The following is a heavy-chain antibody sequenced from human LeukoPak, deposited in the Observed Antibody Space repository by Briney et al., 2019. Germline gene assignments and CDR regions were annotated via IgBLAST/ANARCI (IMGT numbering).Heavy chain of an antibody. J-gene: IGHJ4*02. CDR2: IIPIFGTA. CDR3: ASGVPYYDFWSGFDY. V-gene: IGHV1-69*05. CDR1: GGTFSSYA. Sequence: SVKVSCKASGGTFSSYAISWVRQAPGQGLEWMGGIIPIFGTANYAQKFQGRVTITTDESTSTAYMELSSLRSEDTAVYYCASGVPYYDFWSGFDYWGQGTLVTVSS. D-gene: IGHD3-3*01.